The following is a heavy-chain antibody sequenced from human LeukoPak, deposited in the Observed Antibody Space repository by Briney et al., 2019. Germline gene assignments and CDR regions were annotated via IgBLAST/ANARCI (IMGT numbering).Heavy chain of an antibody. J-gene: IGHJ3*02. CDR1: GGSFSRYY. CDR2: INHSGST. V-gene: IGHV4-34*01. CDR3: ARGGCSGGSCYEDAFDI. Sequence: SETRSLTCAVYGGSFSRYYWSWIRQPPGKGLEWIGEINHSGSTNYNPSLKSRVTISVDTSKNQFSLKLSSVTAADTAVSYCARGGCSGGSCYEDAFDIWGQGTMVTVSS. D-gene: IGHD2-15*01.